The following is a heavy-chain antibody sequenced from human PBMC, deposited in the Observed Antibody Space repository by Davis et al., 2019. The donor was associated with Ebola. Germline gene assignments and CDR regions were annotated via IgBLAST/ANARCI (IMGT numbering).Heavy chain of an antibody. CDR3: AREVGETKLDQ. CDR1: GGTFSSYA. J-gene: IGHJ4*02. V-gene: IGHV1-69*13. Sequence: SVKVSCKASGGTFSSYATSWARQAPGQGLDWMGGIIPVFGIPKYAQKFQGRVTITADESTSTAYMELSSLRSDDTAVYYYAREVGETKLDQWGQGTLVTVSS. D-gene: IGHD1-26*01. CDR2: IIPVFGIP.